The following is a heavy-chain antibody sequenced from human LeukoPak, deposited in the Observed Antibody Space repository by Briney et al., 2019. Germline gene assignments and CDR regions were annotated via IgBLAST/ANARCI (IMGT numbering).Heavy chain of an antibody. Sequence: GGSLRLSCAASGFTFSSYGMHWVRQAPGKGLGWVAFIRYDGSNKYYADSVKGRFTISRDNSKNTMYLKMNSLRAEDTAVYDCAKDFQTWIQLWDGAFDIWGQGTMVTVSS. CDR3: AKDFQTWIQLWDGAFDI. CDR2: IRYDGSNK. CDR1: GFTFSSYG. D-gene: IGHD5-18*01. V-gene: IGHV3-30*02. J-gene: IGHJ3*02.